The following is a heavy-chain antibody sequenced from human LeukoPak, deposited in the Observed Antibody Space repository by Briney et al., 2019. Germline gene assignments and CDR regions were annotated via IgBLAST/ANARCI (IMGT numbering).Heavy chain of an antibody. V-gene: IGHV1-2*06. J-gene: IGHJ3*02. Sequence: GASVKVSCKASGYTFTGYYMHWVRQAPGQGLEWMGRINPNSGGTNYAQKFQGRVTMTSDTAISTAYMELSRLRSDDTAVYDYARGQVGFGKSTRDIWGQGTMVTVSS. CDR2: INPNSGGT. CDR1: GYTFTGYY. D-gene: IGHD3-10*01. CDR3: ARGQVGFGKSTRDI.